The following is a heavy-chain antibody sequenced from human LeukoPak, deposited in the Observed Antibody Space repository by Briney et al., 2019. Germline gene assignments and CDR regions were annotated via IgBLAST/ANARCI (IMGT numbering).Heavy chain of an antibody. J-gene: IGHJ1*01. CDR3: ARDGTYYYDSSGYSHFQH. CDR1: GVSISSGGYY. V-gene: IGHV4-31*03. Sequence: SEALSLTCTVSGVSISSGGYYWSWIRQHPGKGLEWIGYIYYSGSTYYNPSLKSRVTISVDTSKNQFSLKLSSVTAADTAVYYCARDGTYYYDSSGYSHFQHWGQGTLVTVSS. D-gene: IGHD3-22*01. CDR2: IYYSGST.